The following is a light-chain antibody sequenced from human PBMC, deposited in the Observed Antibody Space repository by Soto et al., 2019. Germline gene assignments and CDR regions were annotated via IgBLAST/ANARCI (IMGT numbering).Light chain of an antibody. J-gene: IGKJ1*01. V-gene: IGKV3-20*01. CDR1: QSISSTF. CDR2: GAS. CDR3: QQYESSWT. Sequence: EIVLTQSPGTLSLSPGAGATLSCRASQSISSTFLAWYQHKPGPAPRVLIYGASRRAAGIPDRFSGSGSGTDFTLTISRLEPEDFAVYYCQQYESSWTFGQGTKVEMK.